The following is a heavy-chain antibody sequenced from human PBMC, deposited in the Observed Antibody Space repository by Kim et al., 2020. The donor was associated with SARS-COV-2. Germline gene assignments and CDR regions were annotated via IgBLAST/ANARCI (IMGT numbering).Heavy chain of an antibody. D-gene: IGHD5-12*01. CDR2: IKPDGSQK. CDR1: GFTFVNYW. V-gene: IGHV3-7*03. J-gene: IGHJ4*02. Sequence: GGSLRLSCAASGFTFVNYWMTWVRQAPGKGMEWVANIKPDGSQKNYVDTVKGRFTISRDNAKNSLYLQMNSLGAEDTAVYYCVRDIYNGYDPSDYWGRGTLVTVSS. CDR3: VRDIYNGYDPSDY.